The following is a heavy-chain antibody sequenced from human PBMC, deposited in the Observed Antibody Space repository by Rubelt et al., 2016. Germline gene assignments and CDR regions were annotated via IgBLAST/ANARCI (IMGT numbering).Heavy chain of an antibody. Sequence: QVQLQQWGAGLLKPSETLSLTCAVYGGSFSGYYWSWIRQPPGKGLEWIGEINHSGSTNYNPSLKSRVTSSVDTSKNQFSLKLRSVTAADTAVYYCASRGRYYGSGSYPPRTGIVDYWGQGTLVTVSS. V-gene: IGHV4-34*01. D-gene: IGHD3-10*01. CDR3: ASRGRYYGSGSYPPRTGIVDY. J-gene: IGHJ4*02. CDR1: GGSFSGYY. CDR2: INHSGST.